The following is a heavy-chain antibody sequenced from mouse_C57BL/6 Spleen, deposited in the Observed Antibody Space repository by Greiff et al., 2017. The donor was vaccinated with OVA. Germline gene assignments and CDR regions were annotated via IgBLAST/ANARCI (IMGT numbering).Heavy chain of an antibody. CDR3: ARQLRLRVFDY. D-gene: IGHD3-2*02. J-gene: IGHJ2*01. CDR1: GYTFTSYW. CDR2: IDPSDSYT. Sequence: VQLQQPGAELVKPGASVKLSCKASGYTFTSYWMQWVKQRPGQGLEWIGEIDPSDSYTNYNQKFKGKATLTVDTSSSTAYMQLSSLTSEDSAVYYCARQLRLRVFDYWGQGTTLTVSS. V-gene: IGHV1-50*01.